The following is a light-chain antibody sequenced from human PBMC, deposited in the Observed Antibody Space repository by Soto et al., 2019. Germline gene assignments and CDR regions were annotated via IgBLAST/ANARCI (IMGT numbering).Light chain of an antibody. CDR1: QSVTSNY. Sequence: EVVMTQSPATLSVSPGERATLSCRASQSVTSNYLAWYQQKPGQAPRLLIYGISSRATGVPDRFSGSGSGTDFILTISRLEPEDFAVYYCQQYTDWPLTFGQGTKVEVK. CDR2: GIS. J-gene: IGKJ1*01. CDR3: QQYTDWPLT. V-gene: IGKV3-20*01.